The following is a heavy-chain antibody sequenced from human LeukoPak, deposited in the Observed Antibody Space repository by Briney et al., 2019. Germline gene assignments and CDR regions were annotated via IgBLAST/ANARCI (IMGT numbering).Heavy chain of an antibody. V-gene: IGHV4-31*03. J-gene: IGHJ4*02. CDR2: IYYSGST. Sequence: SETLSLTCTVSGGSISSGGYYWSWIRQHPGKGLEWIGYIYYSGSTYYNPSLKSRVTISVDTSKNQFSLKLTSVTAADTAVYYCARAPTSGVATSFDYWGQGALVTVSS. CDR1: GGSISSGGYY. D-gene: IGHD5-12*01. CDR3: ARAPTSGVATSFDY.